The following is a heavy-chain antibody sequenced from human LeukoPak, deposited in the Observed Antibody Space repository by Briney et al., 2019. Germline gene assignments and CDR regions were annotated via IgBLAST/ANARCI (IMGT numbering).Heavy chain of an antibody. D-gene: IGHD5-12*01. V-gene: IGHV3-48*02. CDR3: ARAMRSGYDY. CDR1: GFTFSSYG. Sequence: PGGSLRLSCAASGFTFSSYGMNWVRQAPGKRLEWVSYISSRSDYVYYADSVKGRFTISRDNAENSLYLQMNSLRDEDTAVYYCARAMRSGYDYWGQGTLVTVSS. J-gene: IGHJ4*02. CDR2: ISSRSDYV.